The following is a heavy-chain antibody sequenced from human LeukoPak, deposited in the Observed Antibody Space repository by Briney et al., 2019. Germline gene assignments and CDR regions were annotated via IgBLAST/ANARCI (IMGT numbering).Heavy chain of an antibody. D-gene: IGHD4-17*01. CDR1: GGSINNYY. CDR2: IYSTGSA. Sequence: SETLSLTCTVSGGSINNYYWSWIRQSPEKRLEWIGYIYSTGSANYNPSLRSRVTMSVETSKNQFSLRLVSVTAADTAVYYCARAGGLTTAPLDLDRWGRGTLVTVSS. V-gene: IGHV4-59*01. CDR3: ARAGGLTTAPLDLDR. J-gene: IGHJ2*01.